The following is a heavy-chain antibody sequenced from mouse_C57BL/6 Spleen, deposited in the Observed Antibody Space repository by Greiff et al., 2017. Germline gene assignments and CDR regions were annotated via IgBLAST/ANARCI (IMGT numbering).Heavy chain of an antibody. CDR2: ISDGGSYT. J-gene: IGHJ2*01. D-gene: IGHD1-1*01. CDR1: GFTFSSYA. Sequence: EVQGVESGGGLVQPGGSLKLSCAASGFTFSSYAMSWVRQTPEKRLEWVATISDGGSYTYSPDNVKGRFTISRDNAKNNLYLQMSHLKSEDTAMYYCARDGYQCYGSSLDYWGKGTTLTVSS. CDR3: ARDGYQCYGSSLDY. V-gene: IGHV5-4*01.